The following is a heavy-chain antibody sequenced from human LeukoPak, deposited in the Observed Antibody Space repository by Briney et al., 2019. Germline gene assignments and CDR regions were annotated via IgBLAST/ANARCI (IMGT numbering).Heavy chain of an antibody. CDR2: ISGDGGST. Sequence: GGSLRLSCIASGFTFDDYGMSWVRQAPGKGLEWVSLISGDGGSTYYADSVKGRFTISRDNSKNSLYLQMNSLRTEDTALNYCAKDIRYYDSSGSLDYWGQGTLVTVSS. CDR1: GFTFDDYG. V-gene: IGHV3-43*02. D-gene: IGHD3-22*01. CDR3: AKDIRYYDSSGSLDY. J-gene: IGHJ4*02.